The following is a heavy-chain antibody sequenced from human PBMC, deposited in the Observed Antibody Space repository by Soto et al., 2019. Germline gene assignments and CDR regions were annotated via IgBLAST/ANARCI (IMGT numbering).Heavy chain of an antibody. J-gene: IGHJ4*02. CDR2: IGPNPINI. Sequence: EVQLLESGGGLVQPGGSLTLSCPASGFPFSTSGMLWVRQPPGEGLEWVSAIGPNPINITYRDSVKGRFTISRDNSRNTVFLQMSALRAEETALYCWPTARHCSCAGGPAAEWGQGTLITVSS. V-gene: IGHV3-23*05. CDR1: GFPFSTSG. D-gene: IGHD2-21*01. CDR3: PTARHCSCAGGPAAE.